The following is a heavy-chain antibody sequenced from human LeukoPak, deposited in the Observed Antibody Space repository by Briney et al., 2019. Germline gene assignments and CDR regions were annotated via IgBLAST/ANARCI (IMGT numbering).Heavy chain of an antibody. J-gene: IGHJ4*02. CDR3: ARDLLAGSGSSDF. D-gene: IGHD3-10*01. CDR2: ISGDGRDT. V-gene: IGHV3-74*01. Sequence: GGSLRLSCAASGFTFSNHWLHWVRQTPGKGLVWVSRISGDGRDTNYADSVKGRFTISRDNAKNTLYLQMNSLRAEDTAVYYCARDLLAGSGSSDFWGQGTLVAVSS. CDR1: GFTFSNHW.